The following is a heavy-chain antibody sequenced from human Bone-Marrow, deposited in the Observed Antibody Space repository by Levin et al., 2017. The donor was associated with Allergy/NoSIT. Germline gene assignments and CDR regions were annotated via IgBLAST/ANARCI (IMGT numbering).Heavy chain of an antibody. V-gene: IGHV3-30*04. CDR1: GFTFSGYA. CDR3: VYSSGRDQIYFDH. Sequence: HPGESLKISCTASGFTFSGYAMHWVRQSPGKGLEWVAGLSFNAKSEHYAASVKGRFTISRDNSKNMLFLQMTSLTTEDTALFYCVYSSGRDQIYFDHWGQGTLVTVSS. D-gene: IGHD3-22*01. J-gene: IGHJ4*02. CDR2: LSFNAKSE.